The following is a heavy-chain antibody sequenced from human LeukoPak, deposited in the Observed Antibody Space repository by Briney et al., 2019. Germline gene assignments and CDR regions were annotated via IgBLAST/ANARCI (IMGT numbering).Heavy chain of an antibody. CDR1: GFTFSSYW. CDR2: IKQDGSEK. J-gene: IGHJ3*02. V-gene: IGHV3-7*01. CDR3: VREPSQGAFDI. Sequence: GGSLRLSCVASGFTFSSYWMSWVRQAPGKGLEWVANIKQDGSEKYYVDSVKGRFTISRDNAKNSLYLQMNSLRAEDTAVYYCVREPSQGAFDIWGQGTMDTVSS.